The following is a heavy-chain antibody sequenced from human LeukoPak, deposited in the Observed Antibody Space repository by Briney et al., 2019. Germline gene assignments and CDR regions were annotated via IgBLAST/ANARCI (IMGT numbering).Heavy chain of an antibody. V-gene: IGHV3-23*01. D-gene: IGHD5-18*01. CDR1: GFTFSSYA. Sequence: GGSLRLSCAASGFTFSSYAMSWVRQAPGKGLERVSAISGSGGSTYYADSVKGRFTISRDNSKSTLYLQMNSLRAEDTAVYYCAKMRNSYGTGGYFDYWGQGTLVTVSS. CDR2: ISGSGGST. J-gene: IGHJ4*02. CDR3: AKMRNSYGTGGYFDY.